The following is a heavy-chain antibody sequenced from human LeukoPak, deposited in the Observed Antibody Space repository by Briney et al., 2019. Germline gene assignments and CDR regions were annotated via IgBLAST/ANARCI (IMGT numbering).Heavy chain of an antibody. D-gene: IGHD1-20*01. CDR3: LRDLNWSLDQ. V-gene: IGHV3-74*01. Sequence: GGSLRLSCAASGLTFSSHWMHWVRQAPGKGLVWVSRITNDGSSTTYADSVKGRFTISRDNAKNTLYLQMNSLRAEDTAVYYCLRDLNWSLDQWGQGTLVTVSS. CDR1: GLTFSSHW. J-gene: IGHJ4*02. CDR2: ITNDGSST.